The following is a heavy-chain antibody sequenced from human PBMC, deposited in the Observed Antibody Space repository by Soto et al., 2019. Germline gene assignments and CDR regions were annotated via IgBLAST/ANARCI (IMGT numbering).Heavy chain of an antibody. CDR2: INTSGGST. Sequence: QVQLVHSGAAVKKPGASVKVSCKASAYTFTSYYMHWVRQAPGQGLEWMGIINTSGGSTSYAQKFKVRVTMTRDTSTSTGYMELSSRRSEATAVYYCAGRIAAAPFDYWGQGTLVTVSS. CDR3: AGRIAAAPFDY. V-gene: IGHV1-46*03. CDR1: AYTFTSYY. D-gene: IGHD6-13*01. J-gene: IGHJ4*02.